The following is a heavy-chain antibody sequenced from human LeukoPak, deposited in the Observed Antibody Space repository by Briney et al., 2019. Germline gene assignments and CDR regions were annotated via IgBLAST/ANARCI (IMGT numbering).Heavy chain of an antibody. V-gene: IGHV3-30*19. CDR1: GFTFSNYV. Sequence: GGSLRLSCIASGFTFSNYVMHWVRQAPGKGLEWVAVISYDGSNKNYANSVKGRFTISRDNSKNTLYLQMNSLRPEDTAVYYCARDQLVRGVIKITYYYGMDLWGQGTTVTVSS. CDR2: ISYDGSNK. D-gene: IGHD3-10*01. CDR3: ARDQLVRGVIKITYYYGMDL. J-gene: IGHJ6*02.